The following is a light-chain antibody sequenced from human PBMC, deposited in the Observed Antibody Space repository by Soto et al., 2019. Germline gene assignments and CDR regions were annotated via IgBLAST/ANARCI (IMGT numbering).Light chain of an antibody. CDR3: QPYNSYSET. CDR2: KAS. Sequence: DIQMTQSPSTTAADVGARVTISCRASQGISSLLSWYQQNPGKAPMLLIYKASSLESGVPSRFSGSGSWTEFTLTISSLQTDDFATYYFQPYNSYSETLGQGTKVAIK. V-gene: IGKV1-5*03. J-gene: IGKJ1*01. CDR1: QGISSL.